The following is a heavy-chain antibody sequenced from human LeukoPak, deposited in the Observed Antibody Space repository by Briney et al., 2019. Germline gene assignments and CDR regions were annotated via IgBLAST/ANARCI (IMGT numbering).Heavy chain of an antibody. Sequence: SETLSLTCAVYGGSFSGYYWSWIRQPPGKGLGWIGEINHSGSTNYNPSLKSRVTISIDTSKNQFSLKLSSVTAADTAVYYCARLLYGDYATLRYYYYYMDVWGKGTTVTISS. CDR3: ARLLYGDYATLRYYYYYMDV. J-gene: IGHJ6*03. CDR1: GGSFSGYY. D-gene: IGHD4-17*01. CDR2: INHSGST. V-gene: IGHV4-34*01.